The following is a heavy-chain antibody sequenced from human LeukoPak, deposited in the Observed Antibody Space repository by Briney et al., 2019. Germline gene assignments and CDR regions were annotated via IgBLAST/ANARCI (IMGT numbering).Heavy chain of an antibody. D-gene: IGHD5-24*01. CDR3: ARDERSIQFNF. V-gene: IGHV3-23*01. Sequence: GGSLRLSCAASGFTFNIYGMNWVRQAPGKGLEWVSGIGGSGSHTYYADSVKGRFTISRDNSRNTMYLHMNSLRAEDTALYFCARDERSIQFNFWGQGTLVTVSS. CDR2: IGGSGSHT. J-gene: IGHJ4*02. CDR1: GFTFNIYG.